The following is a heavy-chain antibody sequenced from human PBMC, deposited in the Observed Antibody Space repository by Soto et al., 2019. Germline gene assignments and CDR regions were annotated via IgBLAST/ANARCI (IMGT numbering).Heavy chain of an antibody. V-gene: IGHV3-9*01. J-gene: IGHJ4*02. CDR2: ISWNSGTI. Sequence: EVQLVESGGGLVQPGRSLRLSCAASGFTFDDYAMHWVRQAPGKGLEWVSGISWNSGTIDYADSVKGRFTISRDNAKNSLYMQMNSLRAEDTALSYCAKDICLAIIGCFDYWGRGTLVTVSS. CDR1: GFTFDDYA. CDR3: AKDICLAIIGCFDY. D-gene: IGHD3-3*01.